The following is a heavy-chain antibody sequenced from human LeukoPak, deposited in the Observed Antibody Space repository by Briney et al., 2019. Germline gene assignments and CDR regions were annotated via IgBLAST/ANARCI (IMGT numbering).Heavy chain of an antibody. Sequence: SETLSLTCTVSGGSISSSSYYWGWLRQPPGKGLEWIGSIYYSGSTYYNPSLKSRVTISVDTSKNQFSLKLSSVTGADTAVYYCARERTVAEAFDIWGQGTMVTVSS. CDR3: ARERTVAEAFDI. CDR2: IYYSGST. CDR1: GGSISSSSYY. J-gene: IGHJ3*02. V-gene: IGHV4-39*02. D-gene: IGHD6-19*01.